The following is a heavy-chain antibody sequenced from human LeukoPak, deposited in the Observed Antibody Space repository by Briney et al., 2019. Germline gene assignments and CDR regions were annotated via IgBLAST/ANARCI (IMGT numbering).Heavy chain of an antibody. CDR1: GGSISSGDYY. CDR2: MHYGGST. V-gene: IGHV4-39*01. CDR3: ARNLGVLELSKFDC. D-gene: IGHD2/OR15-2a*01. J-gene: IGHJ4*02. Sequence: SETLSLTCTVSGGSISSGDYYWGWIRQPPGKGLEWIGSMHYGGSTYDSPYLRSRVTISVDTSKNQFSLKLNSVTAADTAVYYCARNLGVLELSKFDCWGQGTLVTVSS.